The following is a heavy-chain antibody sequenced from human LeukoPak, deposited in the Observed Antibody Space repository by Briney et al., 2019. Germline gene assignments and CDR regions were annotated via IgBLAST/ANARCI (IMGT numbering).Heavy chain of an antibody. D-gene: IGHD6-13*01. CDR3: TRQTFIAAADTPGRYCQH. Sequence: ASVKVSCKASGYTVTGHHIHWVRQAPGQRLECMGWSNPNTVVTNYAEKSHCRVTMTTDTTINTAYLEVSSLSSDDTAVYFCTRQTFIAAADTPGRYCQHWGQGTLVSVSS. J-gene: IGHJ1*01. CDR1: GYTVTGHH. V-gene: IGHV1-2*02. CDR2: SNPNTVVT.